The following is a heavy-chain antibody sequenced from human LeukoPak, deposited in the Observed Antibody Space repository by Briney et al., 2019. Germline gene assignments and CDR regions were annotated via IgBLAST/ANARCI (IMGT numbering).Heavy chain of an antibody. CDR2: ISSSGSTI. CDR1: GFTFSDYY. V-gene: IGHV3-11*01. D-gene: IGHD3-22*01. Sequence: PGGSLRLSCAASGFTFSDYYMSWIRQAPGKGLEWASYISSSGSTIYYADSVKGRFTISRDNAKNSLYLQMNSLRAEDTAVYYCARTTDSSGYYYYYCGMDVWGQGATVTVSS. CDR3: ARTTDSSGYYYYYCGMDV. J-gene: IGHJ6*02.